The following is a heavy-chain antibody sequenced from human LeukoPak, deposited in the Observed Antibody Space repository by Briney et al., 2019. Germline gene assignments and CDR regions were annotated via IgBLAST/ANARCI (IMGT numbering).Heavy chain of an antibody. CDR2: ISADNGNT. J-gene: IGHJ6*02. CDR3: GRDWSGSYSWARFYYYGMDV. CDR1: GYSFINYG. D-gene: IGHD1-26*01. V-gene: IGHV1-18*01. Sequence: GASVKVSCKASGYSFINYGVSWVRQAPGRGLEWMGWISADNGNTNYAQKLQGRVTMTTDTSTSTAYMELRSLRSDDTAVYYCGRDWSGSYSWARFYYYGMDVWGQGTTVTVSS.